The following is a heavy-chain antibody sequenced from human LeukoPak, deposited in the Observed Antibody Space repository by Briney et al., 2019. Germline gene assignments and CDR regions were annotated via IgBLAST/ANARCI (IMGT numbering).Heavy chain of an antibody. J-gene: IGHJ4*02. CDR2: ISSSSRTI. V-gene: IGHV3-48*01. Sequence: GGSLRPSCAASGFTFSSYSMNWVRQAPGKGLEWVSYISSSSRTINYADSVKGRFTISRDNAKNSLYLQMNSLRAEDTAVYYCARDFHRRLYDSSGYYPYWGQGTLVTVSS. CDR3: ARDFHRRLYDSSGYYPY. D-gene: IGHD3-22*01. CDR1: GFTFSSYS.